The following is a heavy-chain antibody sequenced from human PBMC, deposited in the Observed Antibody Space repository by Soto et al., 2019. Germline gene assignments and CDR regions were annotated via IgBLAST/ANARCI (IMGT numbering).Heavy chain of an antibody. V-gene: IGHV4-39*01. CDR3: AGGIAAAGDFDY. D-gene: IGHD6-13*01. CDR1: GGSISSSSYY. CDR2: IYYSGST. Sequence: SETLSLTCTVSGGSISSSSYYWGWIRQPPGKGLEWIGSIYYSGSTYYNPSLKSRVTISVDTSKNQFSLKLSSVTAADTAVYYCAGGIAAAGDFDYWGQGTLVTVSS. J-gene: IGHJ4*02.